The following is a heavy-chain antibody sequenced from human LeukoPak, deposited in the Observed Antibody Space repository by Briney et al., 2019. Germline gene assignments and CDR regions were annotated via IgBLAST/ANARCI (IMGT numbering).Heavy chain of an antibody. Sequence: SEILSLTCAVYGGSFSGYYWSWIRQPPGKGLEWIGEINHSGSTNYNPSLKSRVTISVDTSKNQFSLKLSSVTAADTAVYYCARGFYGVFDYWGQGTLVTVSS. CDR1: GGSFSGYY. V-gene: IGHV4-34*01. J-gene: IGHJ4*02. CDR3: ARGFYGVFDY. D-gene: IGHD4-17*01. CDR2: INHSGST.